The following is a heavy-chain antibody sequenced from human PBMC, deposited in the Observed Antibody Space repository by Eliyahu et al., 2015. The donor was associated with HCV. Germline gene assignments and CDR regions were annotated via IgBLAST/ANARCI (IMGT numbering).Heavy chain of an antibody. D-gene: IGHD6-6*01. Sequence: QVQLVQSGAEVKKPGASVKVSCKASGYTFTSYGISWVRQAPGQGLEWMGWISAYNGNTNYAQKLQGRVTMTTDTSTSTAYMELRSLRSDDTAVYYCARDGTSSSSEAYYYYYGMDVWGQGTTVTVSS. J-gene: IGHJ6*02. V-gene: IGHV1-18*01. CDR1: GYTFTSYG. CDR3: ARDGTSSSSEAYYYYYGMDV. CDR2: ISAYNGNT.